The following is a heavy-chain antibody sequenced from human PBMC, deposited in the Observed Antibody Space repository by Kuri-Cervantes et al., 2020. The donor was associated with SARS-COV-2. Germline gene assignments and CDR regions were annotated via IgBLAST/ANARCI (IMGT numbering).Heavy chain of an antibody. Sequence: GESLKISCAASGFIVSSSYMSWVRQAPGKGLEWVSIIYAGGGTYYADSVKGQFTISRDNAKNSLYLQMNSLRAEDTAVYYCARDSITMVQGVTSDAFDIWGQGTMVTVSS. D-gene: IGHD3-10*01. CDR2: IYAGGGT. V-gene: IGHV3-53*01. CDR1: GFIVSSSY. J-gene: IGHJ3*02. CDR3: ARDSITMVQGVTSDAFDI.